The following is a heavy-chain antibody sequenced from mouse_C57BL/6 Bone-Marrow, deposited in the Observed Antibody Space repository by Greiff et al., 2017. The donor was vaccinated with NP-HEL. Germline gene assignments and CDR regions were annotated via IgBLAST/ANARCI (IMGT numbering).Heavy chain of an antibody. D-gene: IGHD1-1*01. CDR3: TRWGSRRYAMDY. J-gene: IGHJ4*01. V-gene: IGHV1-15*01. CDR2: IDPETGGT. CDR1: GYTFTDYE. Sequence: VQLVESGAELVRPGASVTLSCKASGYTFTDYEMHWVKQTPVHGLEWIGAIDPETGGTAYNQKFKGKAILTADKSSSTAYMELRSLTSEDSAVYYCTRWGSRRYAMDYWGQGTSVTVSS.